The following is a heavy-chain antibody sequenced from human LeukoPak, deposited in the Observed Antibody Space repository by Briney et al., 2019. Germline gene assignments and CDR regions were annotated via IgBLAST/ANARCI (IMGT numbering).Heavy chain of an antibody. D-gene: IGHD2-21*01. CDR1: GFTFSNYA. V-gene: IGHV3-23*01. Sequence: GGSLRLSCAVSGFTFSNYAMSWVRQAPGKGLEWVSVISGSGGRANYADSVKGRFTISRDNSKNTLYLQMNSLRVEDTAVYYCARETAYCGGDCYYYYYYMDVWGKGTTVTVSS. J-gene: IGHJ6*03. CDR3: ARETAYCGGDCYYYYYYMDV. CDR2: ISGSGGRA.